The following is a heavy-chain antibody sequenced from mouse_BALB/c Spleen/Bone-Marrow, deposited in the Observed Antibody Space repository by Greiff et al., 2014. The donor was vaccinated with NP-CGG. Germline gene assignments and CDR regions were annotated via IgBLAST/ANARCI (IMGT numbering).Heavy chain of an antibody. D-gene: IGHD1-1*01. J-gene: IGHJ4*01. CDR3: TRYYYGRYYAMDY. CDR1: GYSFTSYW. Sequence: VQLQQSGTVLARPGASVKMSCKASGYSFTSYWMHWVKQRPGQGLEWIGAIYPGNSDTSYNQKFKGKAKLTAATSASTAYMELSSLTNEDSAVYYCTRYYYGRYYAMDYWGQGTSVTVSS. V-gene: IGHV1-5*01. CDR2: IYPGNSDT.